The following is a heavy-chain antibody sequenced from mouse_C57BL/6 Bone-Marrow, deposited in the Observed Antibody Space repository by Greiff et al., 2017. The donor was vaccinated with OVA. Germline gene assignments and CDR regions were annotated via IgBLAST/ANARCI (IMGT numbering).Heavy chain of an antibody. CDR1: GFSLTSYG. V-gene: IGHV2-5*01. J-gene: IGHJ4*01. D-gene: IGHD1-1*01. CDR3: AKKGHYYGSPDYAMDY. Sequence: VQLQQSGPGLVQPSQSLSITCTVSGFSLTSYGVHWVRQSPGKGLEWLGVIWRGGSTDYNAAFMSRLSITKDNSKSQVFFKMNSLQADDTAIYYCAKKGHYYGSPDYAMDYWGQGTSVTVSS. CDR2: IWRGGST.